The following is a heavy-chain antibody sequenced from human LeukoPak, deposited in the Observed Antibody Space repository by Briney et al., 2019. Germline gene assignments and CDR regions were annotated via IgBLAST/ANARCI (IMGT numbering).Heavy chain of an antibody. CDR1: GYTFTNYW. D-gene: IGHD6-19*01. J-gene: IGHJ4*02. V-gene: IGHV5-51*01. CDR3: ARPRRDSSGWPDFDS. Sequence: GESLKISCKGSGYTFTNYWIGWVRQMPGKGLELMGIIYADDSDTRYSPSFQGQVTISADKSINTAYLQRSSLKASDTAMYYCARPRRDSSGWPDFDSWGQGTLVTVSS. CDR2: IYADDSDT.